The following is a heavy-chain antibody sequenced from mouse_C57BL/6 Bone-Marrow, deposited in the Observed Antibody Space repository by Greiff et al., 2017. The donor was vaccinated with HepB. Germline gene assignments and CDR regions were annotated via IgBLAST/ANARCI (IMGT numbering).Heavy chain of an antibody. CDR3: AGGGITTGDGAY. J-gene: IGHJ3*01. V-gene: IGHV5-2*01. Sequence: EVQVVESGGGLVQPGESLKLSCESNEYEFPFSDMSWVRKTPEKRLELVAAINSDGGSTYYPDTMERRFTISRDNTEKTLYLQMSSLRSEDTALYYGAGGGITTGDGAYWGQGTLVTVSA. D-gene: IGHD1-1*01. CDR2: INSDGGST. CDR1: EYEFPFSD.